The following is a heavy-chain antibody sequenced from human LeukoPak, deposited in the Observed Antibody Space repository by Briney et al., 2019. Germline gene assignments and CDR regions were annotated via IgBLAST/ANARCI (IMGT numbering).Heavy chain of an antibody. CDR2: INHSGST. D-gene: IGHD2-21*02. V-gene: IGHV4-34*01. CDR3: ARHSLSRQHIVVVTAVHWYFDL. CDR1: GGSFSGYY. J-gene: IGHJ2*01. Sequence: SETLSLTCAVYGGSFSGYYWSWIRQPPGKGLEWIGEINHSGSTNYNPSLKSRVTISVDTSKNQFSLKLSSVTAADTAVYYCARHSLSRQHIVVVTAVHWYFDLWGRGTLVTVSS.